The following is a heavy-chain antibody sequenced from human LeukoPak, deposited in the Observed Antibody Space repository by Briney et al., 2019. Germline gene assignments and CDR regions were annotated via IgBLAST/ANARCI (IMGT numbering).Heavy chain of an antibody. D-gene: IGHD2-8*02. CDR1: GFTFDDYV. V-gene: IGHV3-43*02. Sequence: PGGSLRLSGAAPGFTFDDYVMHWVRQAPGKGLEWVSLISGDGGSTYYADSVKGRFTISRDNSKNSLYLQMNSLRTEDTALYYCAKDTRYWGILWGQGTLVTVSS. CDR3: AKDTRYWGIL. CDR2: ISGDGGST. J-gene: IGHJ4*02.